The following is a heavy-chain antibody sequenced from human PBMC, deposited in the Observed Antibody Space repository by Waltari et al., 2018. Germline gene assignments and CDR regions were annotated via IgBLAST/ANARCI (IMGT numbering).Heavy chain of an antibody. J-gene: IGHJ3*01. D-gene: IGHD5-12*01. Sequence: QLQLQESGPGLVKPSETLSLTCSVPGGSITSNRHYWGWIRQPPGQGLEWIGTLSYSVTTYISPSLKRRVTLYRDTSRNQLSRKLGSGTATDTAVYYCAAYIGASVGTAACDVWGQGRMVNVSS. CDR1: GGSITSNRHY. CDR3: AAYIGASVGTAACDV. CDR2: LSYSVTT. V-gene: IGHV4-39*01.